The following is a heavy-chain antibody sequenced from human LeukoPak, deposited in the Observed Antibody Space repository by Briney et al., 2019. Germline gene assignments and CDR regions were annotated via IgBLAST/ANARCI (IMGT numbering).Heavy chain of an antibody. J-gene: IGHJ4*02. CDR1: GFTFSSYE. D-gene: IGHD3-9*01. Sequence: GGSLRLSCAASGFTFSSYEMNWVRQAPGKGLEWVSEISSSGSTIYYADSVKGRFTISRVNAKNSLYLQMNSLRAEVTAVYYCATHQTDFDWLLFPSDYWGQGTPVTVSS. CDR3: ATHQTDFDWLLFPSDY. V-gene: IGHV3-48*03. CDR2: ISSSGSTI.